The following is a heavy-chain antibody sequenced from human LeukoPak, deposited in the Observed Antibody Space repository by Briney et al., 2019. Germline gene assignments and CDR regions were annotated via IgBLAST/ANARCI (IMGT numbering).Heavy chain of an antibody. J-gene: IGHJ4*02. V-gene: IGHV5-10-1*01. CDR2: IDPSDSYT. Sequence: GESLKISCKGSGYSFTSYWISWVRQMPGKGLEWMGRIDPSDSYTNYSPSFQGHVTISADKSISTAYLQWGSLKASDTAMYYCVGGYYYGSGSYYGTDYWGQGTLVTVSS. D-gene: IGHD3-10*01. CDR1: GYSFTSYW. CDR3: VGGYYYGSGSYYGTDY.